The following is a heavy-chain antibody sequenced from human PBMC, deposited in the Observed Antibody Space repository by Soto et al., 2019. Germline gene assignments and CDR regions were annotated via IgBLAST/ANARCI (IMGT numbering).Heavy chain of an antibody. D-gene: IGHD4-17*01. V-gene: IGHV3-49*04. J-gene: IGHJ5*02. CDR2: IRSKAYGGTT. CDR1: GFTFGDYA. Sequence: GSLRLSCTASGFTFGDYAMSWVRQAPGKGLEWVGFIRSKAYGGTTEYAASVKGRFTISRDDSKSIAYLQMNSLKTEDTAVYYCTSFDYGDFRNWFDPWGQGTLVTVSS. CDR3: TSFDYGDFRNWFDP.